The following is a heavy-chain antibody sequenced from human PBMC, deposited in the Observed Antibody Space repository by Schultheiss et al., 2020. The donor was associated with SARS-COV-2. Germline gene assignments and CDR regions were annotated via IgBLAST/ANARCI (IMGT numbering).Heavy chain of an antibody. J-gene: IGHJ4*02. D-gene: IGHD6-19*01. V-gene: IGHV4-4*07. Sequence: SETLSLTCTVSGGSISSYYWSWIRQPPGKGLEWIGRIYTSGSTNYNPSLKSRVTISVDTSKNQFSLKLSSVTAADTAVYYCASATWQWLVHYWGQGTLVTVSS. CDR2: IYTSGST. CDR3: ASATWQWLVHY. CDR1: GGSISSYY.